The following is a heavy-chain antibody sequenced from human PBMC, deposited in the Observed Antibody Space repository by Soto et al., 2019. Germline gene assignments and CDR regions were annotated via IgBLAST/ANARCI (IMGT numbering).Heavy chain of an antibody. CDR2: IYDAGTT. V-gene: IGHV4-39*01. CDR3: ARRGSGHTFDY. Sequence: QVQLQESGPGLVKPSETLSLTCAVSGASVSRIGFHWGWIRQPPGQGLEWIVSIYDAGTTFYNPSLKSRVTISADTSKNHFSLRLTSVTAADTAVYYCARRGSGHTFDYWGQGTLVTVSS. J-gene: IGHJ4*02. CDR1: GASVSRIGFH. D-gene: IGHD3-10*01.